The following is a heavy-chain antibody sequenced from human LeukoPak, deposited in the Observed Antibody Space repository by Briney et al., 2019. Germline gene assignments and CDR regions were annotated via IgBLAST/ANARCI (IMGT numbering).Heavy chain of an antibody. D-gene: IGHD4-17*01. CDR2: ISSSSSYI. V-gene: IGHV3-21*01. CDR3: ARERRTTVTTDAFDI. CDR1: GFTFSRYS. Sequence: PGGSPRLSCAASGFTFSRYSMNWVRQAPGKGLEWVSSISSSSSYIYYADSLKGRFTISRDNAKNSLYLQMNSLRAEDTAVYYCARERRTTVTTDAFDIWGRETMVTLSS. J-gene: IGHJ3*02.